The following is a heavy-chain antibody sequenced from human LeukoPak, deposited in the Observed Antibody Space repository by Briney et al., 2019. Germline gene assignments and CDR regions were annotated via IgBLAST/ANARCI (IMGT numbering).Heavy chain of an antibody. CDR3: ARDGTGLYGSGSYYEENYYYGMDV. Sequence: ASVTVSCKASGYTFTSYAMHWVRQAPGQRLEWMGWINAGNGNTKYSQKFQGRVTITRDTSASTAYMELSSLRSEDTAVYYCARDGTGLYGSGSYYEENYYYGMDVWGKGTTVTVSS. CDR1: GYTFTSYA. V-gene: IGHV1-3*01. CDR2: INAGNGNT. D-gene: IGHD3-10*01. J-gene: IGHJ6*04.